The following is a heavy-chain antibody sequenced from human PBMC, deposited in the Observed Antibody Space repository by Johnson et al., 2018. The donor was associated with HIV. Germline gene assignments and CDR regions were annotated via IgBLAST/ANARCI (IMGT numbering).Heavy chain of an antibody. CDR3: ARDFGVAFDV. J-gene: IGHJ3*01. CDR1: GFTFSSYG. D-gene: IGHD3-16*01. CDR2: IRYDGSTK. Sequence: QVQLVESGGGVVQPGGSLRLSCAASGFTFSSYGMHWVRQAPGKGLEWVAFIRYDGSTKYYADSVKGRFTISRDNAKNSLYLQMNSLRSEDTALYYCARDFGVAFDVWGQGTMVTVSS. V-gene: IGHV3-30*02.